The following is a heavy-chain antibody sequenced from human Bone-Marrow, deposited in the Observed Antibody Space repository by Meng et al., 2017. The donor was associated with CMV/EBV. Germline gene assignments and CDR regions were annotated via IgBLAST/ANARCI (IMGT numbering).Heavy chain of an antibody. CDR1: GFTFSSYW. CDR3: AKRTGAGYHFDY. D-gene: IGHD5-12*01. Sequence: GESLKISCAASGFTFSSYWMSWVRQAPGKGLEWVANIKQDGSEKYYVDSVKGRFTISRDNAKNSLYLQMNSLRAEDTAVYYCAKRTGAGYHFDYWGQGTLVTVSS. CDR2: IKQDGSEK. V-gene: IGHV3-7*01. J-gene: IGHJ4*02.